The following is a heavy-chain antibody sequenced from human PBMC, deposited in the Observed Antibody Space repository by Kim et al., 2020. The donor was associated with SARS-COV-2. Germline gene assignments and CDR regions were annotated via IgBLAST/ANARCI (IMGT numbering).Heavy chain of an antibody. J-gene: IGHJ3*02. CDR2: ISYDGSYT. CDR3: AKGRIYGSFDAFDI. V-gene: IGHV3-30*18. CDR1: GFTFNNYG. Sequence: GGSLRLSCAASGFTFNNYGMHWVRQAPGKGLEWVAVISYDGSYTYYGDSVKGRVTISRDNSKNTLSLQMNSLRAEDTAVYYCAKGRIYGSFDAFDIWGQGTMVTVSS. D-gene: IGHD1-26*01.